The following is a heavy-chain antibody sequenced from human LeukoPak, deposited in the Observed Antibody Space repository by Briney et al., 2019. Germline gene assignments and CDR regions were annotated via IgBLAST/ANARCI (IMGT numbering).Heavy chain of an antibody. V-gene: IGHV4-59*01. J-gene: IGHJ4*02. CDR3: ARGAGYGYSFFDY. CDR2: IYYSGST. D-gene: IGHD2-21*01. Sequence: SETLSLTCTVSGGSISSYYWSWIRQPPGKGLEWIGYIYYSGSTNYNPSLKSRVTISVDTSKNQFSLKLSSVTAADTAVYYCARGAGYGYSFFDYWGQGTLVTVSS. CDR1: GGSISSYY.